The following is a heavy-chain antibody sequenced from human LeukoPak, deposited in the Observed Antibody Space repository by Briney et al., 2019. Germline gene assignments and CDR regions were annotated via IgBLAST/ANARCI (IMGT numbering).Heavy chain of an antibody. J-gene: IGHJ5*02. CDR2: IYYSGST. D-gene: IGHD6-19*01. CDR1: GGSISSYY. V-gene: IGHV4-59*01. Sequence: SETLSLTCTVSGGSISSYYLSWIRQPPGKGLEWIGYIYYSGSTNYNPSLKSRVTISVDTSKNQFSLKLSSVTAADTAVYYCARVRPTVAVAGTFWFDPWGQGTLVTVSS. CDR3: ARVRPTVAVAGTFWFDP.